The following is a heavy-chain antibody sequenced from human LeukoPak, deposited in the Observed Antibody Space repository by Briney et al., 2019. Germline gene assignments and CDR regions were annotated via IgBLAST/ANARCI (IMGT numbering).Heavy chain of an antibody. Sequence: PSETLSLTCTVPGGSVSSGSYYWSWIRQPPGKGLEWIGYIYYSGSTNYNPSLKSRVTISVDMSKNQFSLKLSSVTAADTAVYYCARLGSPVAGIDYWGQGTLVTVSS. J-gene: IGHJ4*02. CDR1: GGSVSSGSYY. D-gene: IGHD6-19*01. V-gene: IGHV4-61*01. CDR3: ARLGSPVAGIDY. CDR2: IYYSGST.